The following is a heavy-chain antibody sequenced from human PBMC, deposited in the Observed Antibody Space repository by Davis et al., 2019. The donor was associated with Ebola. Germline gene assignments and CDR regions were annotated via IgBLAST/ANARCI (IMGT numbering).Heavy chain of an antibody. J-gene: IGHJ6*02. CDR1: GYSFANYW. V-gene: IGHV5-51*01. CDR3: TRQSSYYYYPMNV. CDR2: IYPGDSDT. Sequence: GESLKISCKGSGYSFANYWIGWVRQMPGKGLEWMGIIYPGDSDTRYSPSFQGQVTISADKSISTAYLQWSSLKASDTAVYYCTRQSSYYYYPMNVWGQGTTVTVSS.